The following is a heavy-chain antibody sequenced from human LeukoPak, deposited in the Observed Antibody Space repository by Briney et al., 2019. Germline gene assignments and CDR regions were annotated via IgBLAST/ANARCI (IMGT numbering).Heavy chain of an antibody. D-gene: IGHD3-22*01. CDR3: ARVGGRYYDSSGYYYVGY. CDR2: IYYSGST. CDR1: GGSIGGGGYY. V-gene: IGHV4-31*03. J-gene: IGHJ4*02. Sequence: PSQTLSLTCTVSGGSIGGGGYYWSWIRQHPGKGLEWIGYIYYSGSTYYNPSLKSRVTISVDTSKNQFSLKLSSVTAADTAVYYCARVGGRYYDSSGYYYVGYWGQGTLVTVSS.